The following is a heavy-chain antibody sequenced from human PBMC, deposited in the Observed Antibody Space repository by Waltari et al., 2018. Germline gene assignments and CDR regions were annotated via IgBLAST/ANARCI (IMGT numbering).Heavy chain of an antibody. CDR1: GFTFSSFA. Sequence: QVHLVESGGGVVQPGRSLRLSCAASGFTFSSFAMHWVRQAPGKGVEWVTVMSYDGSGKCYDDSGKGRFTIARDNSKNTLYLQMDSLTTEDTAVYFCARDPSAAAGGRAAAGRFDYWGQGTLVTVSS. V-gene: IGHV3-30*04. J-gene: IGHJ4*02. D-gene: IGHD6-13*01. CDR2: MSYDGSGK. CDR3: ARDPSAAAGGRAAAGRFDY.